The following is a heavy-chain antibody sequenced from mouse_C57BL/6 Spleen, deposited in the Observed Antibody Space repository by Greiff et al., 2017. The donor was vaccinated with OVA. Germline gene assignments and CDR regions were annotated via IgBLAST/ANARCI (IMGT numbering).Heavy chain of an antibody. Sequence: EVKLQESGPGLVKPSQSLSLTCSVTGYSITSGYYWNWIRQFPGNKLEWMGYISYDGSNNYNPSLKNRISITRDTSKNQFFLKLNSVTTEDTATYYCASLYGSDFDYWGQGTTLTVSS. CDR1: GYSITSGYY. J-gene: IGHJ2*01. CDR2: ISYDGSN. V-gene: IGHV3-6*01. CDR3: ASLYGSDFDY. D-gene: IGHD1-1*01.